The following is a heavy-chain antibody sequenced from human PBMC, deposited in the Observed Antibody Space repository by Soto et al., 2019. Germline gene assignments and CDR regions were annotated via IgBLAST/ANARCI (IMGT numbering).Heavy chain of an antibody. Sequence: PGGSLRLSCAASGFTFSSYAMHWVRQAPGKGLEWVAVISYDGRNKYYADSGKARFPISRNNSKNTQSLQMNRLRAEDTAVYYCAKDHPMIEAWFDPWGQGTLVTVSS. CDR1: GFTFSSYA. J-gene: IGHJ5*02. CDR2: ISYDGRNK. V-gene: IGHV3-30*04. D-gene: IGHD3-22*01. CDR3: AKDHPMIEAWFDP.